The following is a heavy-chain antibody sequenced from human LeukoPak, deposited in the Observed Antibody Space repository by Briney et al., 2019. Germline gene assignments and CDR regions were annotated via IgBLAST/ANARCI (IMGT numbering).Heavy chain of an antibody. V-gene: IGHV4-39*07. CDR1: GGSISTSNYY. CDR2: INHSGST. J-gene: IGHJ6*03. D-gene: IGHD2-15*01. Sequence: SETLSLTCTVSGGSISTSNYYWGWIRQPPGKGLEWIGEINHSGSTNYNPSLKSRVTISVDTSKNQFSLKLSSVTAADTAVYYCARGSRLRHYYYYMDVWGKGTTVTVSS. CDR3: ARGSRLRHYYYYMDV.